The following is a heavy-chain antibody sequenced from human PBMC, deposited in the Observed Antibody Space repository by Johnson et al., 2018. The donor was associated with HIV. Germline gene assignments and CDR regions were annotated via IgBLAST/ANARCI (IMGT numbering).Heavy chain of an antibody. CDR3: AREELPWFGENGAFDI. CDR1: GFTFSSYA. D-gene: IGHD3-10*01. J-gene: IGHJ3*02. Sequence: QVLLVESGGGVVQPGRSLRLSCAASGFTFSSYAMHWVRQAPGKGLEWVAVISYDGSNKYYADSVKGRFTISRDNSKNTLYLQMNSLRAEDTAVYYCAREELPWFGENGAFDIWGQGTMVTVSS. CDR2: ISYDGSNK. V-gene: IGHV3-30-3*01.